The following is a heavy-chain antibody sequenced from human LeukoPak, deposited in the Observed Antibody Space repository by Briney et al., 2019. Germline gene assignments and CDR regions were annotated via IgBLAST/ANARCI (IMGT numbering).Heavy chain of an antibody. Sequence: PSETLSLTCTVSGDSISSSSYCWDWIRQPPGKGLEWIGSISYSGSTYYNPSLKSRVTISVDTSKNQLSLKLNSVTAADTAVYFCARHRYYYDRSGYRDAFDIWGQGTLVTVSS. D-gene: IGHD3-22*01. CDR3: ARHRYYYDRSGYRDAFDI. J-gene: IGHJ3*02. CDR2: ISYSGST. CDR1: GDSISSSSYC. V-gene: IGHV4-39*01.